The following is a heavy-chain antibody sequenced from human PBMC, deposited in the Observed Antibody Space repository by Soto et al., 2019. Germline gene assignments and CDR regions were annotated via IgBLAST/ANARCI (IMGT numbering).Heavy chain of an antibody. Sequence: ASVKVSCKASGNTFTSDYMHWVRQAPGQGLEWMGIINPSGGSTSYAQKFQGRVTMTRDTSTSTVYMELSSLRSEDTAVYYCARDDIVATIMIIFVCFDYCGQETLVTV. J-gene: IGHJ4*02. CDR3: ARDDIVATIMIIFVCFDY. D-gene: IGHD5-12*01. CDR2: INPSGGST. V-gene: IGHV1-46*01. CDR1: GNTFTSDY.